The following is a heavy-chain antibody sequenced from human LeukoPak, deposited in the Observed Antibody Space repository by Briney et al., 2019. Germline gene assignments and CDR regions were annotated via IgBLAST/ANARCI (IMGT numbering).Heavy chain of an antibody. CDR2: IYYSGST. D-gene: IGHD1-26*01. V-gene: IGHV4-38-2*02. CDR3: ARGKRGDYFDY. Sequence: SETLSLTYTVSGYSISHGYYWGWIHQPPGKGLEWIGSIYYSGSTYYNPSHKSRVTISVDTSKNQFSLKLSSVTAADTAVYYCARGKRGDYFDYWGQGTLVTVSS. CDR1: GYSISHGYY. J-gene: IGHJ4*02.